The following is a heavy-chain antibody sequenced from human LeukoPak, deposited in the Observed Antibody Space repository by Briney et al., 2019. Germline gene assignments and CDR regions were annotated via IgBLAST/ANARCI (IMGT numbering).Heavy chain of an antibody. CDR3: ASEQLARGYFDY. J-gene: IGHJ4*02. V-gene: IGHV4-59*01. CDR2: IYYSGST. Sequence: SENLSLTCTVSGGSISSYYWSWIRQPPGKGLEWIGYIYYSGSTNYNPSLKSRVTISVDTSKNQFSLKLSSVTAADTAVYYCASEQLARGYFDYWGQGTLVTVSS. D-gene: IGHD6-13*01. CDR1: GGSISSYY.